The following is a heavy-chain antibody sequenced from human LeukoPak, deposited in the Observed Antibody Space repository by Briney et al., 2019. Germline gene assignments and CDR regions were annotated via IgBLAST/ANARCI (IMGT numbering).Heavy chain of an antibody. J-gene: IGHJ5*02. CDR1: SGSVSSGSYY. Sequence: SETLSLTCTVSSGSVSSGSYYWSWIRQPPGKGLEWIGYIYNSGSTKYNPSLKSRVTISVDTSKNQFSLKLSSVTAADTAVYYCARVADCSGGSCYSPWFDPWGQGTLVTVSS. CDR2: IYNSGST. V-gene: IGHV4-61*01. CDR3: ARVADCSGGSCYSPWFDP. D-gene: IGHD2-15*01.